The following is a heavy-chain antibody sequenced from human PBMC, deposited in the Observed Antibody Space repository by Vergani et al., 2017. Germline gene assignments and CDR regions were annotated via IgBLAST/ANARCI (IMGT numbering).Heavy chain of an antibody. CDR1: GFTVSSNY. CDR3: ARGGGGGYYYYYYGMDV. Sequence: EVQLVESGGGLVQPGGSLRLSCAASGFTVSSNYMSWVRQAPGKGVEWVSVIYSGGSIYYADSVKGRFTISRDNAKNSLYLQMNSLRAEDTAVYYWARGGGGGYYYYYYGMDVWGQGTTVTVSS. CDR2: IYSGGSI. V-gene: IGHV3-66*01. D-gene: IGHD2-15*01. J-gene: IGHJ6*02.